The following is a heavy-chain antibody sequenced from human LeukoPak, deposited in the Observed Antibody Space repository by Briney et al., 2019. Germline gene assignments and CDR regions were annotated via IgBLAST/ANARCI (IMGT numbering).Heavy chain of an antibody. CDR2: INQDGSVR. CDR3: ARDSGWSRFDY. V-gene: IGHV3-7*03. CDR1: GFTFNTYW. Sequence: GGSLRLSCVDSGFTFNTYWVAWIRQAPGKGLEWVANINQDGSVRNYMDSAQGRFTISRDNAKGSLYLQMDSLRADDTAVYFCARDSGWSRFDYWGQGALVTVAS. J-gene: IGHJ4*02. D-gene: IGHD6-25*01.